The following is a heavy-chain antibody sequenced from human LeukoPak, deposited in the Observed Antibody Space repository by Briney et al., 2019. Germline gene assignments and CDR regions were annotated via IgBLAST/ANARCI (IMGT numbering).Heavy chain of an antibody. V-gene: IGHV3-21*01. CDR2: ISSSSSYI. Sequence: GGSLRLSCAASGFTFSSYSMNWVRQAPGKGLEWVSSISSSSSYIYYADSVKGRFTISRDNAKNLLYLQMNSLRAEDTAVYYCASGPTAMVTSDAFDIWGQGTMVTVSS. J-gene: IGHJ3*02. CDR1: GFTFSSYS. D-gene: IGHD5-18*01. CDR3: ASGPTAMVTSDAFDI.